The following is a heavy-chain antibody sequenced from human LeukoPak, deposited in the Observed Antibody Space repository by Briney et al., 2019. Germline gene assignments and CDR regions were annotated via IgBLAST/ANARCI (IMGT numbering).Heavy chain of an antibody. V-gene: IGHV3-23*01. CDR1: GFTFSSYT. J-gene: IGHJ4*02. D-gene: IGHD3-3*01. Sequence: GSLRLSCAASGFTFSSYTMSWVRQAPGKGLEWVSAISGSGSNTYYADSVKGRFTISRDNSKNTLYLQMNSLRAEDTAVYYCAKDSDFWSGYMVDYWGQGTLVTVSS. CDR3: AKDSDFWSGYMVDY. CDR2: ISGSGSNT.